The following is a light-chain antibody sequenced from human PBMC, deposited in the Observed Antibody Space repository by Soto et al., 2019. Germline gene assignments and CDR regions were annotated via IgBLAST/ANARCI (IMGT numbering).Light chain of an antibody. CDR2: AAS. Sequence: DIQMTQSPSSLSASVGDSVTITCRASQSISNYLNWYKQKQGKAPKRLVYAASSLQSGVPSRFIGSGSGTDSTLTISSLQPEDFATYNCQQSYSTPFTFGPGTKVDI. J-gene: IGKJ3*01. V-gene: IGKV1-39*01. CDR3: QQSYSTPFT. CDR1: QSISNY.